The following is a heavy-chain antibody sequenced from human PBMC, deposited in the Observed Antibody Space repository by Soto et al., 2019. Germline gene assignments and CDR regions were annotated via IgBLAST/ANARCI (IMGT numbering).Heavy chain of an antibody. CDR2: INHSGST. CDR1: GGSISSGGYY. D-gene: IGHD6-25*01. V-gene: IGHV4-39*07. J-gene: IGHJ6*02. CDR3: ARGRGSSAVTYYYYYGMDV. Sequence: SETLCLTCTVAGGSISSGGYYWSWIRQPPGKGLEWIGEINHSGSTNYNPSLKSRVTISVDTSKNQFSLKLSSVTAADTAVYYCARGRGSSAVTYYYYYGMDVWGQGTTVTV.